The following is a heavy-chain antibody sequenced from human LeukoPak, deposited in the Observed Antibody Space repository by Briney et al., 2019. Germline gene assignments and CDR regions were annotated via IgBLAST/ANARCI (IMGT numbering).Heavy chain of an antibody. CDR3: AKDQGRYYDILTGISFFDY. CDR1: GFTFTNYG. J-gene: IGHJ4*02. V-gene: IGHV3-30*02. D-gene: IGHD3-9*01. CDR2: IGYDGSNK. Sequence: GSLRLSCAASGFTFTNYGMHWVRQAPGKGLEWVAFIGYDGSNKYYADSVKGRFTISRDNSKNTLYLQMNSLRAEDTAVYYCAKDQGRYYDILTGISFFDYWGQGTLVTVSS.